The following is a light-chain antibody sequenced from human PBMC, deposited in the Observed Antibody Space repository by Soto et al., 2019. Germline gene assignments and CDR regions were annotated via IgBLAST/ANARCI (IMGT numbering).Light chain of an antibody. CDR1: QSIHSY. Sequence: DIQMTQSPSSQSASVGDRVTITCRASQSIHSYLNWYQQKPGKAPKLLISAASSLQSGVPSRFSGSGSETDFTLTITSLQPDAFATYYCQQSFSTPRTFGQGTRVEI. J-gene: IGKJ1*01. CDR3: QQSFSTPRT. V-gene: IGKV1-39*01. CDR2: AAS.